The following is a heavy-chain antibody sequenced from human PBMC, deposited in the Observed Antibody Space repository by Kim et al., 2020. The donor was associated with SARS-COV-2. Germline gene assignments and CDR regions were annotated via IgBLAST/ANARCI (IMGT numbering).Heavy chain of an antibody. Sequence: GESLKISCKGSGNSFTSYWIGWVRQMPGKGLEWMGIIYPGDSDTRYSPSFQGQVTISADKSISTAYLQWSSLKASDTAMYYCARRGSYPRNHSDPPRKDYYYYGMDVWGQGTTVTVSS. J-gene: IGHJ6*02. CDR3: ARRGSYPRNHSDPPRKDYYYYGMDV. V-gene: IGHV5-51*01. CDR1: GNSFTSYW. D-gene: IGHD3-16*02. CDR2: IYPGDSDT.